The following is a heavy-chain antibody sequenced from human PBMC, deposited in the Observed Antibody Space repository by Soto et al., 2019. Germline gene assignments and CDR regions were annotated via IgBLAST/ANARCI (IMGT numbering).Heavy chain of an antibody. Sequence: ASVRVSCEESVGTFSIYTISSVRQAPGQGLEWMGRIIPILGIANYAQKFQGRVTITAEKSTSTAYMELSSLRSEDTAVYYCAKTEGGFDYWGQGTLVTVSS. D-gene: IGHD3-16*01. CDR3: AKTEGGFDY. CDR2: IIPILGIA. V-gene: IGHV1-69*02. J-gene: IGHJ4*02. CDR1: VGTFSIYT.